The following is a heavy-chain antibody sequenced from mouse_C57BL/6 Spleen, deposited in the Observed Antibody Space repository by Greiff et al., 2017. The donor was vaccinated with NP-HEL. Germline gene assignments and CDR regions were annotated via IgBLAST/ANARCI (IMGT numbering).Heavy chain of an antibody. J-gene: IGHJ2*01. Sequence: VQLQQPGAELVMPGASVKLSCKASGYTFTSYWMHWVKQRPGQGLEWIGEIDPSDSYTNYNQKFKGKSTLTVDKSSSTAYMQLSSLTSEDSAVYYCARSLGFDYWGQGTTLTVSS. CDR3: ARSLGFDY. CDR2: IDPSDSYT. V-gene: IGHV1-69*01. CDR1: GYTFTSYW.